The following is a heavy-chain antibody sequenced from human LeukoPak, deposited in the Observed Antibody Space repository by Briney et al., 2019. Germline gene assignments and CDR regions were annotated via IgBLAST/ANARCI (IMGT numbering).Heavy chain of an antibody. CDR1: GYTFTVYY. Sequence: ASVNVSCKASGYTFTVYYIHWLRQAPGRGLAWMGWIDPNSGGTNYAQNFQGRVTMTRDTSISTAYMELRRLRSDDTAVYYCAKSFPLGYYGSGSYYNWFDPWGQGTLVSVSS. CDR3: AKSFPLGYYGSGSYYNWFDP. D-gene: IGHD3-10*01. V-gene: IGHV1-2*02. CDR2: IDPNSGGT. J-gene: IGHJ5*02.